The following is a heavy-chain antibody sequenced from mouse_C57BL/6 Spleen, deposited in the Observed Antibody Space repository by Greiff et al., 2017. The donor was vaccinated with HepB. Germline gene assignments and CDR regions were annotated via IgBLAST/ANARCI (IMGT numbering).Heavy chain of an antibody. V-gene: IGHV1-7*01. CDR1: GYTFTSYW. CDR3: ARWTGTEYFDV. J-gene: IGHJ1*03. Sequence: QVHVKQSGAELAKPGASVKLSCKASGYTFTSYWMHWVKQRPGQGLEWIGYINPSSGYTKYNQKFKDKATLTADKSSSTAYMQLSSLTYEDSAVYYCARWTGTEYFDVWGTGTTVTVSS. D-gene: IGHD4-1*01. CDR2: INPSSGYT.